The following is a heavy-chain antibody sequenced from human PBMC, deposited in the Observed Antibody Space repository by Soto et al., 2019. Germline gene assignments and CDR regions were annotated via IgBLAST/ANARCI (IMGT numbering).Heavy chain of an antibody. D-gene: IGHD6-19*01. CDR3: ARDGALQWLASGYFDY. J-gene: IGHJ4*02. Sequence: GGSLRLSCAASGFTFSSYSMNWVRQAPGKGLEWVSSISSSSSYIYYADSVKGRFTISRDNAKNSLYLQMNSLRAEDTAVYYCARDGALQWLASGYFDYWGQGTLVTVSS. V-gene: IGHV3-21*01. CDR2: ISSSSSYI. CDR1: GFTFSSYS.